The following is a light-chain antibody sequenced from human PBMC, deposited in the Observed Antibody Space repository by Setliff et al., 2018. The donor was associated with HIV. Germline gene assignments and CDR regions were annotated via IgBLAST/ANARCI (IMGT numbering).Light chain of an antibody. CDR2: GTT. Sequence: QSVLTQPPSVSGAPGQRVTISCTGSSSNIGAGYDVHWYQQLPGTAPKLLICGTTTRPSGVPDRFSGSKSGNTASLTVSGLQGEDEADYYCSSYAGSNKGVFGTGTKVTVL. CDR3: SSYAGSNKGV. V-gene: IGLV1-40*01. J-gene: IGLJ1*01. CDR1: SSNIGAGYD.